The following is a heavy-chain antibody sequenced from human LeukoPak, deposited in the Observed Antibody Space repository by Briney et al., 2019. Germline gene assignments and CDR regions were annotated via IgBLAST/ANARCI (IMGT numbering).Heavy chain of an antibody. Sequence: GESLRLSCAASGFTFSSYWMHWVRQAPGKGLVWVSRINTDGSSTTYADSVKGRFTISRDNAKNTLYLQMNSLRAEDTAVYYCASESGSYLGAIDIWGQGTMVTVSS. D-gene: IGHD1-26*01. CDR2: INTDGSST. CDR1: GFTFSSYW. CDR3: ASESGSYLGAIDI. V-gene: IGHV3-74*01. J-gene: IGHJ3*02.